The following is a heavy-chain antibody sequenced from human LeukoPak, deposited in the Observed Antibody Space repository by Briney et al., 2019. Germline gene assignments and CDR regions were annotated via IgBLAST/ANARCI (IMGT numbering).Heavy chain of an antibody. CDR2: IRYDGSNK. D-gene: IGHD5-24*01. V-gene: IGHV3-30*02. CDR1: GFTFNRYG. J-gene: IGHJ6*03. CDR3: AKYEKEMAALYYYYYMDV. Sequence: GGSLRLSCAASGFTFNRYGMHWVRQAPGKRLEWVAFIRYDGSNKYYADSVKGRFTISRDDSKNTLYLQMNSLRVEDTAVYYCAKYEKEMAALYYYYYMDVWGKGTTVTVSS.